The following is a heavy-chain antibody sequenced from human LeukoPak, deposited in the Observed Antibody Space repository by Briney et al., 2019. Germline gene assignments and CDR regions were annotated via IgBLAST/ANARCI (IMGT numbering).Heavy chain of an antibody. V-gene: IGHV3-21*01. CDR3: ARDYTYCSGSRCYDRFDY. CDR2: ISSSSSYI. CDR1: GFTFSSYS. D-gene: IGHD2-15*01. J-gene: IGHJ4*02. Sequence: KTGGSLRLSCAASGFTFSSYSMNWVRQAPGKGLEWVSSISSSSSYIYYADSVKGRFTISRDNAKNSLYLQMNSLTAEDTAVYYCARDYTYCSGSRCYDRFDYWGQGIRVTVSS.